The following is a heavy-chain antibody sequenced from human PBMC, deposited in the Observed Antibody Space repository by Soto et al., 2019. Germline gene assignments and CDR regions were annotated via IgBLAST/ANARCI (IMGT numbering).Heavy chain of an antibody. CDR2: ISAYNGNT. CDR1: GYTFTSYG. J-gene: IGHJ4*02. CDR3: ARDLKVLVGATTVFGY. V-gene: IGHV1-18*01. Sequence: SVKVSCKASGYTFTSYGISWVRQAPGQGLEWMGWISAYNGNTNYAQKLQGRVTMTTDTSTSTAYMELRSLRSDDTAVYYCARDLKVLVGATTVFGYWGQGTLVTVSS. D-gene: IGHD1-26*01.